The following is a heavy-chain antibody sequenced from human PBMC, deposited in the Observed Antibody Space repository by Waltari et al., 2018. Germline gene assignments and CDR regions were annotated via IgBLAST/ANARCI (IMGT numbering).Heavy chain of an antibody. Sequence: EVQLVESGGGLVQPGRSLRLSCAASGFTFDDYAMHWVRQAPGKGLEWVSGISWNSVSIGYSDSVKGRFTISRDNAKNSLYLQMNSLRAEDTALYYCAKDALGSSSWQKYFQHWGQGTLVTVSS. J-gene: IGHJ1*01. D-gene: IGHD6-13*01. V-gene: IGHV3-9*01. CDR2: ISWNSVSI. CDR1: GFTFDDYA. CDR3: AKDALGSSSWQKYFQH.